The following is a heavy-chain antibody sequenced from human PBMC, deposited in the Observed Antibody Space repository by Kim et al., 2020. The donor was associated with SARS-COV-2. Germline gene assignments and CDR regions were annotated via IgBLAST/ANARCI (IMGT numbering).Heavy chain of an antibody. D-gene: IGHD2-2*01. CDR3: AGPKGYCSSTSCPDV. CDR1: GFTFSSYA. J-gene: IGHJ6*02. Sequence: GGSLRLSCAASGFTFSSYAMSWVRQAPGKGLEWVSAISGSGGSTYYADSVKGRFTISRDNSKNTLYLQMNSLRAEDTAVYYCAGPKGYCSSTSCPDVWGQGTTVTVSS. CDR2: ISGSGGST. V-gene: IGHV3-23*01.